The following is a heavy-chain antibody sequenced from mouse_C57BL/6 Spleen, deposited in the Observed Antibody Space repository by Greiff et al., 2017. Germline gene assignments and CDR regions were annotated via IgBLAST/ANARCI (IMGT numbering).Heavy chain of an antibody. V-gene: IGHV1-82*01. CDR1: GYAFSSSW. CDR3: ARIYDGYYDAMEY. Sequence: QVQLKQSGPELVKPGASVKISCKASGYAFSSSWMNWVKQRPGKGLEWIGRIYPGDGDTNYNGKFKGKATLTADKSSSTAYMQLSSLTSEDSAVYCCARIYDGYYDAMEYWGQGTSVTVSS. D-gene: IGHD2-3*01. CDR2: IYPGDGDT. J-gene: IGHJ4*01.